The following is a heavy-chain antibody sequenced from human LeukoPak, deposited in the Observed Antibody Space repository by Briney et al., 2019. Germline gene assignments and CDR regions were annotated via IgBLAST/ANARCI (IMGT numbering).Heavy chain of an antibody. Sequence: AASVKVSCKASGGTFSSYAISWVRQAPGQGLEWMGGIIPIFGTANYAQKFQGRVTITADESTSTAYMELSSLRSEDTAVYYCARDGYDSSGYYGGWSPYYYYYYGMDVWGQGTTVTVSS. D-gene: IGHD3-22*01. J-gene: IGHJ6*02. V-gene: IGHV1-69*13. CDR2: IIPIFGTA. CDR1: GGTFSSYA. CDR3: ARDGYDSSGYYGGWSPYYYYYYGMDV.